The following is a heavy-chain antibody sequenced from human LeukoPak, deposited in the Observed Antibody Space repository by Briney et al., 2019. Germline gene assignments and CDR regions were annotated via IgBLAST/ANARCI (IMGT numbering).Heavy chain of an antibody. Sequence: GGSLRLSCAASGFTFTNHPMNWVRRAPGKGLEWVSYIGGDGVAFYADSVKGRFTMSKDDARKSLYLQMSSLRVEDTALYYCARDGVAASGFDYWGQGTLVTVSS. J-gene: IGHJ4*02. V-gene: IGHV3-69-1*01. CDR2: IGGDGVA. D-gene: IGHD2-15*01. CDR3: ARDGVAASGFDY. CDR1: GFTFTNHP.